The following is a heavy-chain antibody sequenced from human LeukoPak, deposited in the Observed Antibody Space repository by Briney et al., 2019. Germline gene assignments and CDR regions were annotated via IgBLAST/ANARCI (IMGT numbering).Heavy chain of an antibody. V-gene: IGHV4-31*03. J-gene: IGHJ4*02. D-gene: IGHD3-9*01. Sequence: SQTLSLTCTVSGGSISSGGYYWSWIRQHPGNGLEWIGYIYYSGSTYYNPSLKSRVTIPVDTSKNQFSLKLSSVTAADTAVYYCARVLTPPYFDYWGQGTLVTVSS. CDR3: ARVLTPPYFDY. CDR2: IYYSGST. CDR1: GGSISSGGYY.